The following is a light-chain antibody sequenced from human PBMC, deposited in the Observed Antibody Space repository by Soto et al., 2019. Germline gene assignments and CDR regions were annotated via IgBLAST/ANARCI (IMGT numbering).Light chain of an antibody. J-gene: IGLJ3*02. Sequence: QPASVSGSPGQSITISCTGTSSDVGGYNYVSWYQQYPGKAPKLMLYEVSNRPSGVSNRFSGSKSGNTASLTISGLQAEDEAHYYCSSYTSSSTRVFGGGTKLTVL. CDR3: SSYTSSSTRV. V-gene: IGLV2-14*01. CDR1: SSDVGGYNY. CDR2: EVS.